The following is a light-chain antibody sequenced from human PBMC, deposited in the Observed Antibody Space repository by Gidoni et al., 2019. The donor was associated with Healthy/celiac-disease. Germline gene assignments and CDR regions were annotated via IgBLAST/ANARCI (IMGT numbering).Light chain of an antibody. J-gene: IGLJ6*01. CDR2: EVS. CDR3: CSYAGSSTS. CDR1: SSDVGGYNL. Sequence: QSALTQPASVSGSPGQSITISCTGTSSDVGGYNLVSWYQQHPGKAPKRMIYEVSKRPSGVSNRFSGSKSGNTASLTISGLQAEDEADYYCCSYAGSSTSFGSGTKVTVL. V-gene: IGLV2-23*02.